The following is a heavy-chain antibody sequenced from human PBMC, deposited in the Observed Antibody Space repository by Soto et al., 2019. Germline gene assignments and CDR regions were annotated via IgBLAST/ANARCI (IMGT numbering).Heavy chain of an antibody. CDR3: ATVFDF. J-gene: IGHJ4*02. CDR2: LNADGSST. V-gene: IGHV3-74*01. Sequence: TGGSLRLSCAASGFTFTNSWMHWVRQAPGEGLVWVSGLNADGSSTYYADSVKGRFTISRDSAKGALYLQMNSLRAEDTAFYYCATVFDFWGQGTLVTVSS. CDR1: GFTFTNSW.